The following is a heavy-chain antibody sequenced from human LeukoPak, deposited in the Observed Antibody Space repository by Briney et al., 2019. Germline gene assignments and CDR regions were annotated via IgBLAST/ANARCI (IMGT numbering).Heavy chain of an antibody. V-gene: IGHV4-34*01. CDR3: AREDYYFDS. CDR1: GGSITAYY. Sequence: SETLSLTCSVYGGSITAYYWSWIRQPPGKGLEWIGEIDHSRGTKYNPSLESRVTILLDASKTEFSLNLNSVTAADTAVYYCAREDYYFDSWGQGTLVTVSS. CDR2: IDHSRGT. J-gene: IGHJ4*02.